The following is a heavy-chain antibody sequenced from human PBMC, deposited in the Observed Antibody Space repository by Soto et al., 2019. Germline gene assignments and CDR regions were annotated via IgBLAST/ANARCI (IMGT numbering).Heavy chain of an antibody. V-gene: IGHV1-69*02. J-gene: IGHJ4*02. D-gene: IGHD5-12*01. CDR3: ARGGMATISGIDY. CDR1: GGTFSSYT. CDR2: IIPILGIA. Sequence: QVQLVQSGAEVKKPGSSVKVSCKASGGTFSSYTISWVRQAPGQGLEWMGRIIPILGIANYAQKFQGRVTNTADKSTSTAYMELSSLRSEDTAVYYCARGGMATISGIDYWGQGTLVTVSS.